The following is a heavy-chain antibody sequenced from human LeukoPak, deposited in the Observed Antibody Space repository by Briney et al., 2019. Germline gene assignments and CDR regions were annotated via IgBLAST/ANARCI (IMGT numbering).Heavy chain of an antibody. CDR3: ARETIFGVAYFDY. CDR1: GYTFTGYY. Sequence: ASVKVSCKASGYTFTGYYMHWVRQAPGQGLEWMGWINPNSGGTNYAQKFQGRVTMTRDTSISTAYMELRSLRSDDTAVYYCARETIFGVAYFDYWGQGTLVTVSS. V-gene: IGHV1-2*02. CDR2: INPNSGGT. D-gene: IGHD3-3*01. J-gene: IGHJ4*02.